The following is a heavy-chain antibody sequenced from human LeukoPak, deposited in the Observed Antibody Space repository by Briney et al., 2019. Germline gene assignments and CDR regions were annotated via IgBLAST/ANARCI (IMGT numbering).Heavy chain of an antibody. CDR2: IYYSGST. Sequence: SETLSLTCTVSGGSISSGDYYWSWIRQPPGKGLEWIGYIYYSGSTYYNPSLKSRVTISVDTSKNQFSLKLSSVTAADTAVYYCARDPGNDDGYGMDVXGXGTTVTVSS. CDR3: ARDPGNDDGYGMDV. J-gene: IGHJ6*01. CDR1: GGSISSGDYY. D-gene: IGHD1-1*01. V-gene: IGHV4-30-4*01.